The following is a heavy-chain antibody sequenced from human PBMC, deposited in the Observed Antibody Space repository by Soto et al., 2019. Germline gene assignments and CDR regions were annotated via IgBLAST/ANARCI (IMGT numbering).Heavy chain of an antibody. J-gene: IGHJ3*01. CDR1: GFAFITYN. CDR3: ATIGDRDGFDL. V-gene: IGHV3-21*06. Sequence: EVQLVESGGGLVKPGESRRLSCAASGFAFITYNMKWVRQAPGKGLEWVSSISTSGTYVFYAGSVRGRFTIFRDDAKNSLHLQMNSLRAEDTALYYCATIGDRDGFDLWGQGTAVTV. CDR2: ISTSGTYV. D-gene: IGHD4-17*01.